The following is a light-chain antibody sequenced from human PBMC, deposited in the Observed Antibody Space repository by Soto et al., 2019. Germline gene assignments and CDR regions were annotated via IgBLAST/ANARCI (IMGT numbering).Light chain of an antibody. CDR1: ESLLHIDGTTY. J-gene: IGKJ1*01. CDR2: KIS. CDR3: MQATHFPRT. Sequence: DIVMTQTPLSSPVTLGQPASISCRSSESLLHIDGTTYLSWLQQRPGQPPRVIIYKISDRLSGVPDRLSGSGVGTDFTPKISRVEAEDVGVYYCMQATHFPRTFGQGTKVELK. V-gene: IGKV2-24*01.